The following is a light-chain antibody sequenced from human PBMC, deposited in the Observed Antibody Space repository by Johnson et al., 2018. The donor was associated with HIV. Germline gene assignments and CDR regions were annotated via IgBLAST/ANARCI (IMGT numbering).Light chain of an antibody. CDR1: TYNIGNNY. V-gene: IGLV1-51*02. CDR3: GTWDSGLGAHYV. Sequence: QSVLTQPPSVSAAPGQKVTISCSGSTYNIGNNYVSWYQQLPGTAPTLLIYEKNKRPSGIPDRFSASKSGTSATLDITGLQTGDEADYYCGTWDSGLGAHYVFGTGTKVTGL. CDR2: EKN. J-gene: IGLJ1*01.